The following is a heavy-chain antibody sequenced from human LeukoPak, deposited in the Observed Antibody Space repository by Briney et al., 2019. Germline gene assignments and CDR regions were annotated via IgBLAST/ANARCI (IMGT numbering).Heavy chain of an antibody. CDR3: ARDRDYYDSSGYDFDY. D-gene: IGHD3-22*01. CDR2: IYYSGST. V-gene: IGHV4-39*02. Sequence: SETLSLTCTVSGGSISSTSYYWGWIRQPPGKGLEWIGSIYYSGSTYYNPSLKSRVTISVDTSKNQFSLKLNSVTAADTAVYYCARDRDYYDSSGYDFDYWGQGTLVTVSS. J-gene: IGHJ4*02. CDR1: GGSISSTSYY.